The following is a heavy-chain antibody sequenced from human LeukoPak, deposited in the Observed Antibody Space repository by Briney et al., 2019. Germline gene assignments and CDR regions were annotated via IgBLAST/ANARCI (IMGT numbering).Heavy chain of an antibody. D-gene: IGHD5-18*01. CDR1: GFTFSSYA. Sequence: PGGSLRLSCAASGFTFSSYAMTWVRQVPGKGLEWVSAISGSGGSGSGGSTYYTDSVKGRFTISRDNSKNTLYLQMNSLRAEDTAVYYCAKDSQLWFHDRYYFDYWGQGTLVTVSS. J-gene: IGHJ4*02. V-gene: IGHV3-23*01. CDR2: ISGSGGSGSGGST. CDR3: AKDSQLWFHDRYYFDY.